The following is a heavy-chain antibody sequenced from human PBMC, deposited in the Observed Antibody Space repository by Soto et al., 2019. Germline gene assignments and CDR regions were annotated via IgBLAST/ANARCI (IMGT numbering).Heavy chain of an antibody. Sequence: ASVKVSCKASGYTFTSYGISWVRQAPGQGLEWMGWISAYNGNTNYAQKLQGRVTMTTDTSTSTAYMELRSLRSDDTAVYYCARDLLAVAAAGPALDYWGQGTLVTVSS. CDR3: ARDLLAVAAAGPALDY. D-gene: IGHD6-13*01. J-gene: IGHJ4*02. V-gene: IGHV1-18*01. CDR1: GYTFTSYG. CDR2: ISAYNGNT.